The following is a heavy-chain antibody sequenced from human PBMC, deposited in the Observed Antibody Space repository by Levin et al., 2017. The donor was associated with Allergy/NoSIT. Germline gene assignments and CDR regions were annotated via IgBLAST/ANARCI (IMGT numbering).Heavy chain of an antibody. V-gene: IGHV4-38-2*01. Sequence: SQTLSLTCAVSGYSISSGYYWGWIRQPPGKGLEWIGSIYHSGSTYYNPSLKSRVTISVDTSKNQFSLKLSSVTAADTAVYYCARVADYCSGGSCYPGLNYFDYWGQGTLVTVSS. CDR2: IYHSGST. J-gene: IGHJ4*02. D-gene: IGHD2-15*01. CDR1: GYSISSGYY. CDR3: ARVADYCSGGSCYPGLNYFDY.